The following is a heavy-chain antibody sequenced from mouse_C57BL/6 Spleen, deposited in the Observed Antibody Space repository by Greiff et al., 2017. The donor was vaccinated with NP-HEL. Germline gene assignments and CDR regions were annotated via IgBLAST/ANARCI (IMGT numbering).Heavy chain of an antibody. CDR2: INPGSGGT. CDR1: GYAFTNYL. J-gene: IGHJ2*01. D-gene: IGHD2-4*01. CDR3: ARRNDYADY. Sequence: VQLQQSGAELVRPGTSVKVSCKASGYAFTNYLIEWVKQRPGQGLEWIGVINPGSGGTNYNEKFKGKATLTADKSSSTAYMQLSSLTSEDSAVYFCARRNDYADYWGQGTTLTVSS. V-gene: IGHV1-54*01.